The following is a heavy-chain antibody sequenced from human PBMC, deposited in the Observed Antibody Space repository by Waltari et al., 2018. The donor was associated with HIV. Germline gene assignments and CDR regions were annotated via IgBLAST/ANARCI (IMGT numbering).Heavy chain of an antibody. CDR2: IYTSGST. CDR3: AREPYGSGSPW. CDR1: GGSISSGSYY. D-gene: IGHD3-10*01. Sequence: QVQLQESGPGLVKPSQTLSLTCTVSGGSISSGSYYWSWIRQPAGKGLEWIGRIYTSGSTNYNPSLKSRVTISVDTSKNQFSLKLSSVTAADTAVYYCAREPYGSGSPWWGQGTLVTVSS. J-gene: IGHJ4*02. V-gene: IGHV4-61*02.